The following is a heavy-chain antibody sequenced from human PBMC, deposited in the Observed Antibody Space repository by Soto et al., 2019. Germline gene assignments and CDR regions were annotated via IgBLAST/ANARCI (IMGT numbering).Heavy chain of an antibody. V-gene: IGHV3-23*01. J-gene: IGHJ4*02. CDR2: ISANDVGT. CDR1: GFTLRNYA. CDR3: AKAKNDYNWDNRPPFDY. D-gene: IGHD1-20*01. Sequence: GGSLRLSCATSGFTLRNYAMTWARQAPGKGLEWVSPISANDVGTYYAESVKTRFTISTDQSRNTVYLQMDSLRADDTAIYYCAKAKNDYNWDNRPPFDYWGQGTLVTVSS.